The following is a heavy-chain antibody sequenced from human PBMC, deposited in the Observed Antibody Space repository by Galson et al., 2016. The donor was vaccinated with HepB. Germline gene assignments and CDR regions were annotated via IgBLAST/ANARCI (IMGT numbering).Heavy chain of an antibody. CDR3: ASEGSGLHAWFDP. J-gene: IGHJ5*02. Sequence: SETLSLTCTVSGGSVSSGSYYWSWIRQPPGKGLEWIGYIYYSGSTNYNPSLKSRVTISVDTSKNQFSLKLISVTAADTAVYYCASEGSGLHAWFDPWGQGTLVTVSS. CDR2: IYYSGST. D-gene: IGHD6-19*01. V-gene: IGHV4-61*01. CDR1: GGSVSSGSYY.